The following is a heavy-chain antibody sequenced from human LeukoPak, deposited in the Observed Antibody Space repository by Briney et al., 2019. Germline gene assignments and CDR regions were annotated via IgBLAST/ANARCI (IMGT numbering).Heavy chain of an antibody. CDR3: AREGGAYYYDSSGLSGAFDI. CDR1: GGTFSSYA. J-gene: IGHJ3*02. CDR2: TIPIFGTA. V-gene: IGHV1-69*13. D-gene: IGHD3-22*01. Sequence: SVKVSCKASGGTFSSYAISWVRQAPGQGLEWMGGTIPIFGTANYAQKFQGRVTITADESTSTAYMELSSLRSEDTAVYYCAREGGAYYYDSSGLSGAFDIWGQGTMVTVSS.